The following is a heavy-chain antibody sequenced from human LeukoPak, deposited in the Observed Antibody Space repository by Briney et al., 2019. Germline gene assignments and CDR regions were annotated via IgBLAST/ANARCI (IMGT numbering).Heavy chain of an antibody. V-gene: IGHV4-39*07. Sequence: PSETLSLTCTVSGGSISSSSYYWGWIRQPPGKGLEWVGSIYYSGSTYYNPSLKSRVTISVDTSKNQFSLKLSSVTAADTAVYYCARDAAKAQLAYFDYWGQGTLVTVSS. CDR2: IYYSGST. D-gene: IGHD6-13*01. J-gene: IGHJ4*02. CDR1: GGSISSSSYY. CDR3: ARDAAKAQLAYFDY.